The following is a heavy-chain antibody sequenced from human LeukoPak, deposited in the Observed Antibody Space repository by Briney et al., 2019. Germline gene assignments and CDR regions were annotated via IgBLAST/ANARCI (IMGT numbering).Heavy chain of an antibody. D-gene: IGHD2-15*01. CDR2: INPNSGGT. J-gene: IGHJ4*02. Sequence: ASVKVSCKASGYTFTGYYMHWVRQAPGHGLEWMGWINPNSGGTNYARKFQGRVTMTRDTSISTAYMELSRLRSDDTAVYYCARDRGAYCSGGSCQWYYFDYWGQGTLVTVSS. V-gene: IGHV1-2*02. CDR3: ARDRGAYCSGGSCQWYYFDY. CDR1: GYTFTGYY.